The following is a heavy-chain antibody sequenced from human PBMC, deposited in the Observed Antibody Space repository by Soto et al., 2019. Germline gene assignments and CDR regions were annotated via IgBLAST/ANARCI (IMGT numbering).Heavy chain of an antibody. D-gene: IGHD2-15*01. J-gene: IGHJ6*02. V-gene: IGHV1-69*12. CDR1: GGTFSSYA. CDR2: IIPIFGTA. CDR3: ASVETQRYYYGMNV. Sequence: QVQLVQSGAEVKKPGSSVKVSCKASGGTFSSYALSWVRQAPGQVLEWRGGIIPIFGTADYAQKFQGRVTITADESTSTAYMELSSLRSEDTAVYYCASVETQRYYYGMNVWAQGTTVTVSS.